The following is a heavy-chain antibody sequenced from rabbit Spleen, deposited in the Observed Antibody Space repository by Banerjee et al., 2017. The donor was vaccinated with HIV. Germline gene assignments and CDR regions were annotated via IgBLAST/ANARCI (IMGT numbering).Heavy chain of an antibody. CDR1: GFSFSSRYC. V-gene: IGHV1S40*01. D-gene: IGHD1-1*01. CDR2: IYAVTGKA. J-gene: IGHJ6*01. CDR3: ARDTSSSFSSYGMDL. Sequence: QSLEESGGDLVKPGASLTLSCTASGFSFSSRYCVCWVRQAPGKGLEWIACIYAVTGKAVYASWAKGRFTFSKTSSTTVTLQMTSLTVADTATYFCARDTSSSFSSYGMDLWGQGTLVTVS.